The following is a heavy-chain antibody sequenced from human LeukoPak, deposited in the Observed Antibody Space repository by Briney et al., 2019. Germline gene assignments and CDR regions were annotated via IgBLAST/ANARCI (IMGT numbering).Heavy chain of an antibody. CDR1: GFTFSSYS. CDR3: ARARVVVNFDY. CDR2: ISSSSSYI. J-gene: IGHJ4*02. V-gene: IGHV3-21*01. Sequence: GGSLRLSCAASGFTFSSYSMNWVRHAPGTGLEWVSSISSSSSYIYYADSVKSRFTISRDNAKNSLYLQMNSLRAEDTAVYYCARARVVVNFDYWGQGTLVTVSS. D-gene: IGHD3-22*01.